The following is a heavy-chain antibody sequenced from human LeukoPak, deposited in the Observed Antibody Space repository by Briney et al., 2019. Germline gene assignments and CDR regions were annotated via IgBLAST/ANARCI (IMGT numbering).Heavy chain of an antibody. Sequence: PGGFLRLSCAASGFTFSSYSTNWVRQAPGKGLEWVSSISSGSSYIYYADSVKGRFTISRDNAKNSLYLQMNSLRAEDTAVYYCASGYDSSGYYYNYWGQGTLVTVSS. D-gene: IGHD3-22*01. V-gene: IGHV3-21*01. CDR1: GFTFSSYS. CDR2: ISSGSSYI. CDR3: ASGYDSSGYYYNY. J-gene: IGHJ4*02.